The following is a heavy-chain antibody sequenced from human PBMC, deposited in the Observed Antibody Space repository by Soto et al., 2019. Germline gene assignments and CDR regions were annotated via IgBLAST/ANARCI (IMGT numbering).Heavy chain of an antibody. D-gene: IGHD4-17*01. V-gene: IGHV4-34*01. CDR1: GGSFSGYY. CDR3: ARELTTVTTGGNY. CDR2: INHSGST. J-gene: IGHJ4*02. Sequence: QVQLQQWGAGLLKPSETLSLTCAVYGGSFSGYYWSWIRQPPGKGLEWIGEINHSGSTNYNPSLKSRVTISVDTSKNQFSLKLSSVTAADTAVYYWARELTTVTTGGNYWGQGTLVTVSS.